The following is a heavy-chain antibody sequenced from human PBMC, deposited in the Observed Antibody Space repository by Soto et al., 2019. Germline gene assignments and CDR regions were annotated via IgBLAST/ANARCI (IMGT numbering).Heavy chain of an antibody. CDR3: AREGRWAYYCDSESRFDP. V-gene: IGHV1-69*13. D-gene: IGHD3-22*01. CDR1: GGTFSSYA. J-gene: IGHJ5*02. CDR2: IIPIFGTA. Sequence: SVKVSCKASGGTFSSYAISWVRQAPGQGLEWMGGIIPIFGTANYAQKFQGRVTITADGSTSTAYMELSSLRSEDTAVYYCAREGRWAYYCDSESRFDPWGQGTLVTVSS.